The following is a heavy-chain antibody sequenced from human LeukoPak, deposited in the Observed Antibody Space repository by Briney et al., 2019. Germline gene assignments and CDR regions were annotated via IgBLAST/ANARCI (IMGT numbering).Heavy chain of an antibody. J-gene: IGHJ6*02. CDR3: ARDPSYYDYVWGSYRSYGMDV. Sequence: PGGSLRLSCAASGFTFSSYAMSWVRQAPGKGLEWVSAISGSGGSTYYADSVKGRFTISRDNSKNTLYLQMNSLRAEDTAVYYCARDPSYYDYVWGSYRSYGMDVWGQGTTVTVSS. D-gene: IGHD3-16*02. V-gene: IGHV3-23*01. CDR2: ISGSGGST. CDR1: GFTFSSYA.